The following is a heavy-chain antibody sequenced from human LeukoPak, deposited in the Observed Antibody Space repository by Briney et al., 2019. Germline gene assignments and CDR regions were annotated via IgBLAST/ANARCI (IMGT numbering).Heavy chain of an antibody. CDR2: IKRKTDDGRT. Sequence: GGSLRLSCAASGFTFSNAWMSWVRQAPGKGLEWVGRIKRKTDDGRTDYAAPVQGRFTISRDDSKNTLYLQMNSLKTEDTAVYYCTTEPSDYWGQGTLVTVSS. CDR1: GFTFSNAW. J-gene: IGHJ4*02. CDR3: TTEPSDY. V-gene: IGHV3-15*01.